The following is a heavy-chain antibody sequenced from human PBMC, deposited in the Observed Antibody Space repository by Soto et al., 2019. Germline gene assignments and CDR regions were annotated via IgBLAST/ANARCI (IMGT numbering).Heavy chain of an antibody. CDR1: GYTFTSYA. CDR3: ARDRVGASTVTTKEDYFDY. CDR2: INAGNGNT. Sequence: QVQLVQSGAEVKKPGASVKVSCKASGYTFTSYAMHWVRQAPGQSLEWMGWINAGNGNTKYSQKFQGRVTITRDTSASTAYMELSSLRSEDTAVYYCARDRVGASTVTTKEDYFDYWGQGTLVTVSS. D-gene: IGHD4-17*01. V-gene: IGHV1-3*01. J-gene: IGHJ4*02.